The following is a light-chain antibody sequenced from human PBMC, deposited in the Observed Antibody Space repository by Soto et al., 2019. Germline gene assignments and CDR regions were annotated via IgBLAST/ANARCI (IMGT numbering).Light chain of an antibody. CDR3: QQYSSYSLYT. Sequence: DIQMTQSPSTLSASVGDRATITCRASQSISGWLAWFQQKPGKAPKLLIYDASTLESGIPPRFSGSGSGTQFTLTISSLQPDDFATYFYQQYSSYSLYTFGQGTKLEI. CDR1: QSISGW. CDR2: DAS. J-gene: IGKJ2*01. V-gene: IGKV1-5*01.